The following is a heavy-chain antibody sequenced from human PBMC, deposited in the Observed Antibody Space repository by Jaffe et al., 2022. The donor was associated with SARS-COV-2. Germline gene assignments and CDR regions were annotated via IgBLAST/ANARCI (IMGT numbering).Heavy chain of an antibody. J-gene: IGHJ4*02. CDR1: GFTLSSYS. D-gene: IGHD6-13*01. CDR2: ISSSSSSNT. Sequence: EVPLVESGGDLVQPGGSLRLSCAASGFTLSSYSMSWVRQAPGKGLEWVSYISSSSSSNTYYADSVKGRFTISRDNAKNSLYLQMDSLRIEDTAVYYCARGSSVYSRSWYSDYWGQGILVTVSS. V-gene: IGHV3-48*01. CDR3: ARGSSVYSRSWYSDY.